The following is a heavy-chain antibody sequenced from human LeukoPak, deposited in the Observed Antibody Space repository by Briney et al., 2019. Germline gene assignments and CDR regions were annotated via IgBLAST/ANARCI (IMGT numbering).Heavy chain of an antibody. J-gene: IGHJ5*02. V-gene: IGHV1-8*01. D-gene: IGHD3-10*01. CDR3: ARAPLGMVRGPMEDP. Sequence: ASVKASCKASGYTFTSYDINWVRQAPGQGLEWMGWMNPNSGNTGYAQKFQGRVTMTRNTSISTAYMELNSLRSEDTAVYYCARAPLGMVRGPMEDPWGQGTLVTVSS. CDR2: MNPNSGNT. CDR1: GYTFTSYD.